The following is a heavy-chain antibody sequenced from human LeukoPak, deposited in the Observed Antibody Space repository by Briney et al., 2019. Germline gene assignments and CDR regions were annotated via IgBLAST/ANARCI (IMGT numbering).Heavy chain of an antibody. V-gene: IGHV2-5*02. Sequence: SGPTLVKPTQTLTLTCTFSGFSLSARGVGVGWIRQPPGKALEWLALIYWDDDKRYSPSLKSRLTITKDTSKNQVVLTMTNMDPVDTATYYCALRQNYYDSSIFDYRGQGTLVTVSS. J-gene: IGHJ4*02. CDR2: IYWDDDK. D-gene: IGHD3-22*01. CDR3: ALRQNYYDSSIFDY. CDR1: GFSLSARGVG.